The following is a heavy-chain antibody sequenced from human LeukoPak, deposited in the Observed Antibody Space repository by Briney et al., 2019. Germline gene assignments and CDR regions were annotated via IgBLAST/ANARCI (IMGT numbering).Heavy chain of an antibody. Sequence: SETLSLTCTVSGGSISSSSYYWGWIRQPPGKGLEWIGSIYYSGSTYYNPSLKSRVTISVDTSKNQFSLKLSSVTAADTAVYYCARDSQITFGGVIVIASLGAFDIWGQGTMVTVSS. CDR3: ARDSQITFGGVIVIASLGAFDI. CDR2: IYYSGST. D-gene: IGHD3-16*02. V-gene: IGHV4-39*07. J-gene: IGHJ3*02. CDR1: GGSISSSSYY.